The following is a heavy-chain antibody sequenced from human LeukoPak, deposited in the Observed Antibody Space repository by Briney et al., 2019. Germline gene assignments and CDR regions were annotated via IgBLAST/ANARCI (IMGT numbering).Heavy chain of an antibody. CDR1: GFTFSNYA. J-gene: IGHJ4*02. CDR2: VTGSGGST. CDR3: AKWGDFDILTGYYVSDF. D-gene: IGHD3-9*01. Sequence: GGSLRLSCVASGFTFSNYAVSWVRQAPGKRLEWVSAVTGSGGSTYYADSVKGRFTISRDNSRNTLFLQMNSLRAEDTAVYYCAKWGDFDILTGYYVSDFWGQGTLVTVSS. V-gene: IGHV3-23*01.